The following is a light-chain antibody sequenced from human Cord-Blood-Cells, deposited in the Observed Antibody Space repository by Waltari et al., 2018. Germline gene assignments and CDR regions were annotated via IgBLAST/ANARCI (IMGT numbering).Light chain of an antibody. CDR1: QSVLYSSNNKNY. Sequence: DIVMTQSPDSPAVSLGERATIHCKSSQSVLYSSNNKNYLAWYQQKPGQPPKLLIYWASTRESGVPDRFSGSGSGTDFTLTISSLQAEDVAVYYCQQYYSTPFTFGPGTKVDIK. V-gene: IGKV4-1*01. CDR3: QQYYSTPFT. CDR2: WAS. J-gene: IGKJ3*01.